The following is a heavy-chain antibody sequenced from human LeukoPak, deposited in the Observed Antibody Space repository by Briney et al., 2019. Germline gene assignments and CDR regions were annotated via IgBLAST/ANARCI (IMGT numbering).Heavy chain of an antibody. Sequence: PSETLSLTCTVSGGSLRSYYWSWIRQPPGKGLEWIGYIYDSGSGNYNPSLKSRVTISVDTSKKKFSLKLSSVTAADTAVYFCGRDRAPGWFDPWGQGTLVTVSS. V-gene: IGHV4-59*01. CDR2: IYDSGSG. J-gene: IGHJ5*02. CDR1: GGSLRSYY. CDR3: GRDRAPGWFDP.